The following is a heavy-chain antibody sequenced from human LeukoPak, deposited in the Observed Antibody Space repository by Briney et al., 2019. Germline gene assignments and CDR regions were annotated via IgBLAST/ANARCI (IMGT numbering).Heavy chain of an antibody. J-gene: IGHJ4*02. Sequence: PGGSLRLSCAASGFTFSRYGMSWVRQAPGKGLEWVSGISGSGVSTFYANPVKGRFTISRDNSKNTLYLQMNTLRAEDTAVYYCATSEDNWGQGTLVTVSP. CDR3: ATSEDN. CDR1: GFTFSRYG. CDR2: ISGSGVST. V-gene: IGHV3-23*01.